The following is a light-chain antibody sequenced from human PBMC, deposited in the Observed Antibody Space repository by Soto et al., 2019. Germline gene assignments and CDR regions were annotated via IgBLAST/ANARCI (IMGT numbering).Light chain of an antibody. J-gene: IGKJ1*01. CDR1: QSVSSN. CDR2: GAS. CDR3: QQYNNWTWP. Sequence: EIVMTHSPATLSVSPGERATLSCRASQSVSSNLAWYQQKPGQAPRLLIYGASTRATGIPARFSGSGSGTEFTLTISSLQSEDFAVYYCQQYNNWTWPFGQGTKVDIK. V-gene: IGKV3-15*01.